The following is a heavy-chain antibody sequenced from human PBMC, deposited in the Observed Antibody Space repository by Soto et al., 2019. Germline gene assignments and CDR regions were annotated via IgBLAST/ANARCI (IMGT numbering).Heavy chain of an antibody. J-gene: IGHJ4*02. D-gene: IGHD6-6*01. CDR2: IYYSGST. CDR3: ARSSIAAHFDY. Sequence: LSLTCTVSGGSISSYYWSWIRQPPGKGLEWIGYIYYSGSTNYNPSLKSRVTISVDTSKNQFSLKLSSVTAADTAVYYCARSSIAAHFDYWGQGILVTVSS. CDR1: GGSISSYY. V-gene: IGHV4-59*01.